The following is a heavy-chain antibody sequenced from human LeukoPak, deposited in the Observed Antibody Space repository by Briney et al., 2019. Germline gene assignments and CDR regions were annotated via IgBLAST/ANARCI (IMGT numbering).Heavy chain of an antibody. Sequence: WVRQPPGKGLEWIGSIYYSGNTYYNASLKSQVSISIDTSKNQFSLKLTSVTAADTAVYYCARQTGSGLFILPGGQGTLVTVSS. CDR3: ARQTGSGLFILP. J-gene: IGHJ4*02. CDR2: IYYSGNT. D-gene: IGHD3/OR15-3a*01. V-gene: IGHV4-39*01.